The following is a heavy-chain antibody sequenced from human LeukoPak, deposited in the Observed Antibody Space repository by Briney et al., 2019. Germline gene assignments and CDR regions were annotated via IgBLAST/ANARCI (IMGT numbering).Heavy chain of an antibody. CDR2: ISSRGSTI. Sequence: GGSLRLSCAASGFTFSDYYMSWIRQAPGKGLEWVSYISSRGSTIYYADSVKGRFTISRDNAKNSLYLQMNSLRAEDTAVYYCARDSRPYCSGGSCYYYYGMDVWGQGTTVTVSS. J-gene: IGHJ6*02. D-gene: IGHD2-15*01. CDR3: ARDSRPYCSGGSCYYYYGMDV. V-gene: IGHV3-11*01. CDR1: GFTFSDYY.